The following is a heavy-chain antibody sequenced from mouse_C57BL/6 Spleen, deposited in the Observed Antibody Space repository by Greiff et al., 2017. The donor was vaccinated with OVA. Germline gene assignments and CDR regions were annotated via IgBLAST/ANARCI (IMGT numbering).Heavy chain of an antibody. D-gene: IGHD2-4*01. CDR1: GYSITSGYY. J-gene: IGHJ2*01. V-gene: IGHV3-6*01. Sequence: EVQLVESGPGLVKPSQSLSLTCSVTGYSITSGYYWNWIRQFPGNKLEWMGYISYDGSNNYNPSLKNRISITRDTSKNQFFLKLNSVTTEDTATYYCARRAYDSYFDYWGQGTTLTVSS. CDR2: ISYDGSN. CDR3: ARRAYDSYFDY.